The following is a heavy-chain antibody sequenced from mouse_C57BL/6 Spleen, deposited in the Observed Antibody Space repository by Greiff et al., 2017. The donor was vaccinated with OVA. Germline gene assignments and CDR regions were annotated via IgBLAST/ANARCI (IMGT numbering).Heavy chain of an antibody. J-gene: IGHJ4*01. CDR3: ARQYDYDGDYYAMDY. CDR2: ISNGGGST. CDR1: GFTFSDYY. Sequence: EVQRVESGGGLVQPGGSLKLSCAASGFTFSDYYMYWVRQTPEKRLEWVAYISNGGGSTYYPDTVKGRFTISRDNAKNTLYLQMSRLKSEDTAMYYCARQYDYDGDYYAMDYWGQGTSVTVSS. D-gene: IGHD2-4*01. V-gene: IGHV5-12*01.